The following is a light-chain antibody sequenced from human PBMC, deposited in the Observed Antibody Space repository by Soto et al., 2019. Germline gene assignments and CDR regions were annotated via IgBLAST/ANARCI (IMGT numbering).Light chain of an antibody. CDR3: NSYTSSSTLDV. V-gene: IGLV2-14*01. CDR2: EVS. CDR1: NNDVGGYNY. Sequence: QSVLTQPASVSGSPGQSITISCTGTNNDVGGYNYVSWYQQHPGKAPKLMIYEVSNRPPGVSNRFSGSKSGNTASLTISGLQAEDEADYYCNSYTSSSTLDVFGTGTKLTVL. J-gene: IGLJ1*01.